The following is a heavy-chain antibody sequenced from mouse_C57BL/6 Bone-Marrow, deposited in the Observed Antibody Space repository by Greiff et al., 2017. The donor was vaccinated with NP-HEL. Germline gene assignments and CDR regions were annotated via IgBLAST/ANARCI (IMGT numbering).Heavy chain of an antibody. CDR3: AREGRWLRRGYWEFDV. V-gene: IGHV1-53*01. J-gene: IGHJ1*03. CDR2: INPSNGGT. Sequence: QVQLQQPGTELVKPGTSVKLSCKSSGYTFTSYWMHWVKQRPGQGLEWIGNINPSNGGTNYNEKFKSKATLTVDKSSSTAYMQLSSLTSDDSAVYYCAREGRWLRRGYWEFDVWDTGTTVTVLS. D-gene: IGHD2-2*01. CDR1: GYTFTSYW.